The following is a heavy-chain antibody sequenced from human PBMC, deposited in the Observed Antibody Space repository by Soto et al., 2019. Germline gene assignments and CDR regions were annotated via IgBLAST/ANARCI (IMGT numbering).Heavy chain of an antibody. CDR2: MNPNSGNT. CDR3: AGVVAGAARPGGAFDI. Sequence: QVQLVQSGAEVKKPGASVKVSCKASGYTFTSYDINWVRQATGQGLEWMGWMNPNSGNTGYAQKFQGRVTMTRNTSLSTAYMELSSLRSEDTVCYYCAGVVAGAARPGGAFDIWGQGTMVAVSS. CDR1: GYTFTSYD. J-gene: IGHJ3*02. D-gene: IGHD6-6*01. V-gene: IGHV1-8*01.